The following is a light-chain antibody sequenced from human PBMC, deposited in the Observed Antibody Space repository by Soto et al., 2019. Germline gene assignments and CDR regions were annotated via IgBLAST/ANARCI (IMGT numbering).Light chain of an antibody. CDR2: DTS. V-gene: IGKV3D-20*01. CDR3: QQYGSSPWT. J-gene: IGKJ1*01. CDR1: QSVSSNY. Sequence: EIVLTQSPATLSLSPVERAALSCVASQSVSSNYLAWYQQKPGLAPRLLIYDTSRRATGIPDRFSGSGSGADFILSISRLEPEDFAVYYCQQYGSSPWTFGQGTKVDI.